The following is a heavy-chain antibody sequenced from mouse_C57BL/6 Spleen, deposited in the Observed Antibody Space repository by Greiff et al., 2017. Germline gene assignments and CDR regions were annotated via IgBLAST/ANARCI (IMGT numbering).Heavy chain of an antibody. V-gene: IGHV14-2*01. D-gene: IGHD2-14*01. Sequence: EVQLQQSGAELVQPGASVKLSCPASGFNIQDYYMHWVKQRTEQGLEWIGRIDPEAGETKYAPKFQGKATITADTSSNTAYLQLSSLTSEDTAVYYGARSDGKRYDVDCWGEGTTLTVSA. CDR3: ARSDGKRYDVDC. J-gene: IGHJ2*01. CDR1: GFNIQDYY. CDR2: IDPEAGET.